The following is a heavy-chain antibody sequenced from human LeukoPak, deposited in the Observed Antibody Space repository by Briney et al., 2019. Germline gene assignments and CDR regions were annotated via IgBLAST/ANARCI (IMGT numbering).Heavy chain of an antibody. D-gene: IGHD6-6*01. CDR3: ASRGIAAPPWGSYWYFDL. Sequence: SETLSLTCTVSGDSISSNSYYWGWIRQPPGKGLEWIGSIYYSGSTYYNPSLKSRVTISVDTSKNQFSLKLSSVTAADTAVYYCASRGIAAPPWGSYWYFDLWGRGTLVTVSS. CDR2: IYYSGST. CDR1: GDSISSNSYY. J-gene: IGHJ2*01. V-gene: IGHV4-39*07.